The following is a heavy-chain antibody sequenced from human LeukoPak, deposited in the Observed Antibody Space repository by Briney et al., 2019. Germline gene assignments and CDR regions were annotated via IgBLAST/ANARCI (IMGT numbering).Heavy chain of an antibody. J-gene: IGHJ3*02. D-gene: IGHD3-9*01. V-gene: IGHV5-51*01. CDR2: IYPGDSDT. CDR1: GYSFTSYW. CDR3: ARRQVLMSTDAFDI. Sequence: GESLKISCKGSGYSFTSYWIGWVRQMSGKGLEWMGIIYPGDSDTRYSPSFQGQVTISADKSISTAYLQWSSLKTSDTAMYYCARRQVLMSTDAFDIWGQGTMVTVSS.